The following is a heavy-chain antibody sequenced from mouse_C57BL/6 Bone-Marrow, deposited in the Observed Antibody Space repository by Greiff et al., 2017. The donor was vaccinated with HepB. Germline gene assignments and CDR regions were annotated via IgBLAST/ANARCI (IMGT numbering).Heavy chain of an antibody. D-gene: IGHD1-1*01. Sequence: EVQGVESGGGLVKPGGSLKLSCAASGFTFSSYAMSWVRQTPEKRLEWVATISDGGSYTYYPDNVKGRFTISRDNAKNNLYLQKSHLKSEDTAMYYCARDRPREVYYGSSDWYFDVWGTGTTVTVSS. CDR3: ARDRPREVYYGSSDWYFDV. CDR1: GFTFSSYA. J-gene: IGHJ1*03. V-gene: IGHV5-4*01. CDR2: ISDGGSYT.